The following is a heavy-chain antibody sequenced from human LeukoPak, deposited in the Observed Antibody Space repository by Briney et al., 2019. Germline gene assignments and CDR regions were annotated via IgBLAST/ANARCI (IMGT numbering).Heavy chain of an antibody. V-gene: IGHV3-74*01. CDR2: IKSDGSST. CDR3: TRERSGSYYYYYGMDV. CDR1: GFTFSTYW. Sequence: GGSLRLSCAASGFTFSTYWMHWVRQAPGKGLVWVSRIKSDGSSTDYADSVKGRFTISRDNAKNTLYLQMNSLRVEDTAVYYCTRERSGSYYYYYGMDVWGQGTTVTVSS. J-gene: IGHJ6*02. D-gene: IGHD3-10*01.